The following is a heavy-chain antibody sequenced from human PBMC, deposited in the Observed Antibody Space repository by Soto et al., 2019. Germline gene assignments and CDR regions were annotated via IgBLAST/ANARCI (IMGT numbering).Heavy chain of an antibody. D-gene: IGHD6-13*01. V-gene: IGHV3-30*04. J-gene: IGHJ5*01. CDR2: TSFDGKNK. CDR3: ARERAIAATGIFYS. Sequence: VHLLESGGGLVQPGGSLRLSCTASGFTFSNFAMHWVRQAPGKGLEWVAATSFDGKNKDYADSVKGRFTISRDNSKKTLFLQMNSLRPEDTAVYYCARERAIAATGIFYSWGQGTLVTVSS. CDR1: GFTFSNFA.